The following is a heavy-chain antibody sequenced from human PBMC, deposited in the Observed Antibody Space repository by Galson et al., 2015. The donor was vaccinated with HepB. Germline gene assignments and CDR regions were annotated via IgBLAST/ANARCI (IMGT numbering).Heavy chain of an antibody. CDR1: GFTFSSYA. J-gene: IGHJ6*02. V-gene: IGHV3-23*01. D-gene: IGHD2-2*01. CDR2: ISGSGGST. CDR3: AKALPYCSSTSCYPGDYYYYGMDV. Sequence: SLRLSCAASGFTFSSYAMSWVRQAPGKGLEWVSAISGSGGSTYYADSVKGRFTISRDNSKNTLYLQMNSLRAEDTAVYYCAKALPYCSSTSCYPGDYYYYGMDVWGQGTTVTVSS.